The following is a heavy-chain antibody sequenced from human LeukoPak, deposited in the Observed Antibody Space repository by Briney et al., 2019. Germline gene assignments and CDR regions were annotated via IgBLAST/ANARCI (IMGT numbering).Heavy chain of an antibody. CDR2: ISYDGSNK. J-gene: IGHJ4*02. CDR1: GFTFSCYG. CDR3: AKEGGFPFDY. Sequence: PGRSLRLSCAASGFTFSCYGMHWVRQAPGKGLEWVAVISYDGSNKYYADSVKGRFTISRDNSKNTLYLQMNSLRAEDTAVYYCAKEGGFPFDYWGQGTLVTVSS. D-gene: IGHD3-16*01. V-gene: IGHV3-30*18.